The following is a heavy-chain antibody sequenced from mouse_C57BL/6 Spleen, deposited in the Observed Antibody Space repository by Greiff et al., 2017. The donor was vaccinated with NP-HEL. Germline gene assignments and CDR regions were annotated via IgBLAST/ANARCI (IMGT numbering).Heavy chain of an antibody. V-gene: IGHV7-3*01. D-gene: IGHD1-1*01. Sequence: EVQLVESGGGLVQPGGSLSLSCAASGFTFTDYYMSWVRQPPGKALEWLGFIRNKANGYTTEYSASVKGRFTISRDNSQSILYLQMNALRAEDSATYYGARYGITTVVAQWYFDVWGTGTTVTVSS. J-gene: IGHJ1*03. CDR3: ARYGITTVVAQWYFDV. CDR1: GFTFTDYY. CDR2: IRNKANGYTT.